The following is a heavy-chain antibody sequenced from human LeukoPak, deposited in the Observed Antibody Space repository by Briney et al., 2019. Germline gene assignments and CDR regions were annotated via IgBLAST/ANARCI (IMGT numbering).Heavy chain of an antibody. D-gene: IGHD2/OR15-2a*01. CDR1: GASISNSNW. CDR2: IFHSGST. Sequence: PSETLSLTCAVSGASISNSNWWTWVRQPPGKGLEWLGDIFHSGSTNYNPSLKSRVTILVDKSKNQFSLKLTSVTAADTAVYYCASLEVLLPNAGYGMDVWGQGTTVTVSS. J-gene: IGHJ6*02. CDR3: ASLEVLLPNAGYGMDV. V-gene: IGHV4-4*02.